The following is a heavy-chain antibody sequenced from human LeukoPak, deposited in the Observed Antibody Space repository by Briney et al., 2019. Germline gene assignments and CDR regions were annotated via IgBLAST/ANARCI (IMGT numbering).Heavy chain of an antibody. Sequence: GGSLRLSCAASGFTFSSYGMHWVRQAPGKGLEWVAFVRSDGGIKYYADSVKGRFTISRDNSRTTLHLQMNSLRAEDTAVYHCAKDLPAAYFDYWGQGTLVTVSS. J-gene: IGHJ4*02. V-gene: IGHV3-30*02. CDR3: AKDLPAAYFDY. CDR1: GFTFSSYG. D-gene: IGHD2-2*01. CDR2: VRSDGGIK.